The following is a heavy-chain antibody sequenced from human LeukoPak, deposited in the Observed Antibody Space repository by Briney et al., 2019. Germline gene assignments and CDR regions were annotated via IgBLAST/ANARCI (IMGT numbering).Heavy chain of an antibody. CDR3: ARDHDSSGYYYAFDY. CDR2: INPNSGST. J-gene: IGHJ4*02. V-gene: IGHV1-2*02. D-gene: IGHD3-22*01. CDR1: GYTFTGYY. Sequence: ASVKVSCKASGYTFTGYYMHWVRQAPGQGLEWMGWINPNSGSTNYAQKFQGRVTMTRDTSISTAYMELSRLRSDDTAVYYCARDHDSSGYYYAFDYWGQGTLVTVSS.